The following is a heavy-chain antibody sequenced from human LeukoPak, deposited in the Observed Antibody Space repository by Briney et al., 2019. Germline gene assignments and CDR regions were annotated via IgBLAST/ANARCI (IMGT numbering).Heavy chain of an antibody. V-gene: IGHV3-23*01. J-gene: IGHJ4*02. CDR3: AKRGIVIRAVIIVGFHKEAYYFDY. CDR2: ISDSGGST. D-gene: IGHD3-10*01. Sequence: GGSLRLSCAVSGLTLSNYGMSWVRQTPGKGLEWVAGISDSGGSTNYADSVKGRFTISRDNPKNTLYLQMNSLRAEDTAVYFCAKRGIVIRAVIIVGFHKEAYYFDYWGQGALVTVAS. CDR1: GLTLSNYG.